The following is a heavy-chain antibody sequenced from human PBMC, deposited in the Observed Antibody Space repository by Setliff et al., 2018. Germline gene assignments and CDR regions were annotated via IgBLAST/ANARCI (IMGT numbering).Heavy chain of an antibody. V-gene: IGHV3-53*01. Sequence: GGSLRLSCVVSGFTVSNDFMGWVRQAPGKGLEWVSVIYNIGETRYADSVKGRFTISRDKSKNTLYLHLSSLRAEDTATYYCARDRGGTNPWFDFWGQGTMVTVSS. D-gene: IGHD3-10*01. J-gene: IGHJ5*01. CDR1: GFTVSNDF. CDR2: IYNIGET. CDR3: ARDRGGTNPWFDF.